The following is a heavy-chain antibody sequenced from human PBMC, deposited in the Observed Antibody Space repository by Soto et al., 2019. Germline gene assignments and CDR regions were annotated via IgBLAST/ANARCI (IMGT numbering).Heavy chain of an antibody. CDR3: AKDLTRQLAYWLDP. J-gene: IGHJ5*02. CDR2: INAHSGGT. D-gene: IGHD6-6*01. V-gene: IGHV1-2*02. CDR1: GFSFTGYY. Sequence: ASVKVSCKAPGFSFTGYYIHWLRQAPGQGLEWMGWINAHSGGTEYAQKFRGRVTLTRDTSIATAYLTLTSLTSDDTALYYCAKDLTRQLAYWLDPWGQGTQVTVSS.